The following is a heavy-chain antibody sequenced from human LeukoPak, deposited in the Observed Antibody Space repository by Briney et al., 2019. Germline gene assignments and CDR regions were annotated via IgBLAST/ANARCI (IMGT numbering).Heavy chain of an antibody. CDR2: INPNSGFT. CDR3: TRPAFSSSSQVSDY. Sequence: ASVKVSSKASGYTFTGYYMHWVRQAPGQGLEWMGWINPNSGFTSYAQKFQGRVTMTRDTSITTAYMELSRLRSDDTAVYYCTRPAFSSSSQVSDYWGQGTLVTVSS. J-gene: IGHJ4*02. CDR1: GYTFTGYY. D-gene: IGHD6-6*01. V-gene: IGHV1-2*02.